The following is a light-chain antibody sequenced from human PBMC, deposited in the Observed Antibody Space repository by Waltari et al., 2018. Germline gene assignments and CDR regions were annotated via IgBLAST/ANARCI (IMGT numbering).Light chain of an antibody. Sequence: QSALTQPRPVSGSPGQSVTLSCPRTSSDFGGSNSVSCYQKHPGKAPNLMIHDVTKRPSGVPDRFSGSKSGNTASLTISGLQAEDEADYYCCSYAGSYIFGVFGGGTKLTVL. CDR2: DVT. V-gene: IGLV2-11*01. J-gene: IGLJ2*01. CDR3: CSYAGSYIFGV. CDR1: SSDFGGSNS.